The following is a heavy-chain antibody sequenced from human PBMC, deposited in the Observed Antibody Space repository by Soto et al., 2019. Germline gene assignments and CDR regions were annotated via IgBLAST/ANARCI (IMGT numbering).Heavy chain of an antibody. CDR3: ARTYYDFWSGYLSSGWFDP. CDR1: GGSISSGGYS. D-gene: IGHD3-3*01. J-gene: IGHJ5*02. Sequence: SETLSLTCAVSGGSISSGGYSWSWIRQPPGKGLEWIGCIYHSGSTYYNPSLKSRVTISVDRSKNQFSLKLSSVTAADTAVYYCARTYYDFWSGYLSSGWFDPWGQGTLVTVSS. CDR2: IYHSGST. V-gene: IGHV4-30-2*01.